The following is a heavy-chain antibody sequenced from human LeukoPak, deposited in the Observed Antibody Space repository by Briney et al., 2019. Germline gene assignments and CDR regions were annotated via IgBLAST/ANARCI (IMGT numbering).Heavy chain of an antibody. D-gene: IGHD2-8*01. CDR2: IYYSGST. CDR3: ARYGIDCSNGVCYCFDY. CDR1: GGSISSYY. J-gene: IGHJ4*02. Sequence: PSETLSLTCTASGGSISSYYWSWIRQPPGKGLEWIGYIYYSGSTNYNPSLKSRVTISVDTSKNQFSLKLSSVTAADTAVYYCARYGIDCSNGVCYCFDYWGQGTLVTVSS. V-gene: IGHV4-59*12.